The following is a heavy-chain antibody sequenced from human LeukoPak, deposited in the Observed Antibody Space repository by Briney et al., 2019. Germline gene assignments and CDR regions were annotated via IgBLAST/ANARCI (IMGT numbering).Heavy chain of an antibody. CDR1: GFTFDDYA. CDR2: ISWNSGSI. D-gene: IGHD1-26*01. J-gene: IGHJ4*02. CDR3: AKDSGSYYGSSFGY. Sequence: GGSLRLSCAASGFTFDDYAMHWVRQAPGKGLEWVSGISWNSGSIGYADSVKGRFTISRDNAKNSLYLQMNSLRAEDTALYYCAKDSGSYYGSSFGYWGQGTLVTVSS. V-gene: IGHV3-9*01.